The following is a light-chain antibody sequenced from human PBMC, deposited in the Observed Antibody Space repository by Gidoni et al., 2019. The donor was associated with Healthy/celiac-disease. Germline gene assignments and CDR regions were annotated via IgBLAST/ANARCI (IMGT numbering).Light chain of an antibody. V-gene: IGKV1-39*01. Sequence: DIQITQSPSSLSASVGDRVTITCRASQSISSYLNWYQQKPGKAPKLLIYAASSLQSGVPSRFSGSGSGTDFTLTISSLQPEDFATYYCQQSDSTLRTFGQGTKVEIK. CDR1: QSISSY. CDR2: AAS. J-gene: IGKJ1*01. CDR3: QQSDSTLRT.